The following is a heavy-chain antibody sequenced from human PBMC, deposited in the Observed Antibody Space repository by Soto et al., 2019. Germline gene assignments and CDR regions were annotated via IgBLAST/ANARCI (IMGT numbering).Heavy chain of an antibody. Sequence: SETLSLTCPVSGGSISSYYWSWIRQPPGKGLEWIGYIYYSGSTNYNPSLKSRVTISVDTSKNQFSLKLSSVTAADTAVYYCARDLAAAGTRAARFHPWGQRTLVTV. J-gene: IGHJ5*02. CDR3: ARDLAAAGTRAARFHP. V-gene: IGHV4-59*01. CDR1: GGSISSYY. D-gene: IGHD6-13*01. CDR2: IYYSGST.